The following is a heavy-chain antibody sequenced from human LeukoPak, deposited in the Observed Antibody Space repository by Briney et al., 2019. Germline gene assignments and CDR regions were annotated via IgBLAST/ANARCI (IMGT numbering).Heavy chain of an antibody. CDR3: ARGPMGEWLFGY. J-gene: IGHJ4*02. CDR1: GYIFTGYY. D-gene: IGHD3-3*01. Sequence: ASVKVSCKASGYIFTGYYMHWVRQAPGQGLEWMGIINPSGGSTSYAQKFQGRVTMTRDTSTSTVYMELSSLRSEDTAVYYCARGPMGEWLFGYWGQGTLVTISS. CDR2: INPSGGST. V-gene: IGHV1-46*01.